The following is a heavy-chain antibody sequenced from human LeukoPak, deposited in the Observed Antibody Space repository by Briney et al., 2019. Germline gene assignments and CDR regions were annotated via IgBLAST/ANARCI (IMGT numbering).Heavy chain of an antibody. D-gene: IGHD5-18*01. Sequence: SETLSLTCAVYGGSFSGYYWSWIRQPPGKGLEWIGEINHSGSTNYNPSLKSRVTISVDTSKNQFSLKLSSVTAADTAVYYCARYSYGYDYWGQGTLVTVSS. CDR1: GGSFSGYY. CDR2: INHSGST. V-gene: IGHV4-34*01. CDR3: ARYSYGYDY. J-gene: IGHJ4*02.